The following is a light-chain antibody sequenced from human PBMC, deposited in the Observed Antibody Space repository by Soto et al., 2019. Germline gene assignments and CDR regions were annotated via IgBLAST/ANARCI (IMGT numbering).Light chain of an antibody. J-gene: IGKJ4*01. CDR1: QSFSSSY. CDR3: QQRLNPPLT. Sequence: QSPGTLSLSQGERATLSCRASQSFSSSYLAWYQQKPGQAPRLLIYGASSRATGIPDRFSGSGSGTEFTLTISSLQPEDFATYYCQQRLNPPLTFGGGTKVDI. CDR2: GAS. V-gene: IGKV3-20*01.